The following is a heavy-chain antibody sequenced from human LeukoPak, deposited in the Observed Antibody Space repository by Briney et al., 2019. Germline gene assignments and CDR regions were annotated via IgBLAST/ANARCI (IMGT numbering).Heavy chain of an antibody. D-gene: IGHD2-15*01. Sequence: GGSLRLSCAASGFTFSSFDMNWVRQAPGKGLEWVSSISTSSRYIYYRDSVKGRFTISRDDAKNSLYLQMNSLRVEDTAVYYCARADCSGSACYLRRSWFDPWGQGTLVTVSS. CDR3: ARADCSGSACYLRRSWFDP. V-gene: IGHV3-21*01. J-gene: IGHJ5*02. CDR2: ISTSSRYI. CDR1: GFTFSSFD.